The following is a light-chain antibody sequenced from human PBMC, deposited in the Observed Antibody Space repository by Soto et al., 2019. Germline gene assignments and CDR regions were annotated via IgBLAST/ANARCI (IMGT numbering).Light chain of an antibody. J-gene: IGKJ4*01. Sequence: EIVMTQSPATLSVSPGERATLSCRASQSVSSNLAWYQQKPGQAPRLLIYGASTRATGIPARFSGSGSGTEFTPTISSRQSKDFAVYYCNNYNNWPPLTFGGGTKVKTK. CDR3: NNYNNWPPLT. CDR2: GAS. CDR1: QSVSSN. V-gene: IGKV3-15*01.